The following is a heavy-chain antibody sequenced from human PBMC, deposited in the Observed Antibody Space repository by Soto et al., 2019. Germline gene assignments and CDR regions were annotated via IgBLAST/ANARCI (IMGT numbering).Heavy chain of an antibody. CDR1: GGSISSYY. J-gene: IGHJ4*02. V-gene: IGHV4-59*01. CDR2: IYYSGST. CDR3: ARGVPLVGALGY. D-gene: IGHD1-26*01. Sequence: SETLSLTCTVSGGSISSYYWSWIRQPPGKGLEWIGYIYYSGSTNYNPSLKSRVTISVDTSKNQFSLKLSSVTAADTAVYYCARGVPLVGALGYWGQGTLVTVSS.